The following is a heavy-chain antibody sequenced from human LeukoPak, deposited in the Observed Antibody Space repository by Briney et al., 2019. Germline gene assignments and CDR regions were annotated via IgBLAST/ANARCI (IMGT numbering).Heavy chain of an antibody. CDR1: GYTFTGYN. CDR2: TNPNSGGT. D-gene: IGHD3-9*01. CDR3: ARDKLVLTGYYMDY. V-gene: IGHV1-2*02. Sequence: ASVKVSCKASGYTFTGYNMHWVRQAPGQGLEWMGWTNPNSGGTNYAQKFQGRVTMTRDTSISTAYMELSRLRSDDAAVYYCARDKLVLTGYYMDYWGQGTLVTVSS. J-gene: IGHJ4*02.